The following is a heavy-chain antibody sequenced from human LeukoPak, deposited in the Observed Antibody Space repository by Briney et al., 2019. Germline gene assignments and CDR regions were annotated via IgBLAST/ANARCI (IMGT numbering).Heavy chain of an antibody. CDR1: GGSLTSGDYY. J-gene: IGHJ4*02. CDR3: ARGNGGYLEDS. Sequence: PSQTLSLTCTLSGGSLTSGDYYWSWTRQPPGKGLEWIGYIYYSGSTYYNPSLKSRVTLSVDTSKNQFSLKLSSVTAADTAVYYCARGNGGYLEDSWGQGTLVTVSS. D-gene: IGHD5-12*01. V-gene: IGHV4-30-4*01. CDR2: IYYSGST.